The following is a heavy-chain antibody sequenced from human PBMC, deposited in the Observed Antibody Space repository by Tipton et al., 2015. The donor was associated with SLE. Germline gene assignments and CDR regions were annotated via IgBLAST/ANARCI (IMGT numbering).Heavy chain of an antibody. J-gene: IGHJ6*02. V-gene: IGHV4-30-2*01. CDR1: GDSISSGGYY. D-gene: IGHD3-3*01. CDR3: ASPYYDFWTGYRPFYSDMDV. Sequence: TLSLTCTVSGDSISSGGYYWSWIRQPPGKGLEWIGYISHSGNTYYNPSLKSRVTISLDTSKNQFSLKLSSVTAADTATYYCASPYYDFWTGYRPFYSDMDVWGPGTTVTVAS. CDR2: ISHSGNT.